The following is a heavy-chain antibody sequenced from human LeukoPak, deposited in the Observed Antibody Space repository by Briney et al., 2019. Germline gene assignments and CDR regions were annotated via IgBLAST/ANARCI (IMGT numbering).Heavy chain of an antibody. CDR3: ATWDSGRYSQIDN. D-gene: IGHD1-26*01. V-gene: IGHV4-39*01. Sequence: SETLTLTCTVSGGPVSSSSYYWGWVRQSPDKGLECIGTIYYAGDTYHNPSLESRLTISVDTSKNQFSLKLRSVTAADTAVYYCATWDSGRYSQIDNWGQGTLVTVSS. CDR1: GGPVSSSSYY. J-gene: IGHJ4*02. CDR2: IYYAGDT.